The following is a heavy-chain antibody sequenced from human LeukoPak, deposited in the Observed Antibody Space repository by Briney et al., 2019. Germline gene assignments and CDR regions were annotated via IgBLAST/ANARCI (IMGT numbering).Heavy chain of an antibody. J-gene: IGHJ4*02. CDR1: GGSLSTHH. D-gene: IGHD3-22*01. CDR3: ARGYDSSAYYPFNY. CDR2: ISGGGST. Sequence: SETLSLTCVVSGGSLSTHHWSWIRQSPGRGLEWIGYISGGGSTNYNPSLKSRVTISVDTSKNQFSLMLSSVTAADTAVYYCARGYDSSAYYPFNYWGQGTLVTVSS. V-gene: IGHV4-59*11.